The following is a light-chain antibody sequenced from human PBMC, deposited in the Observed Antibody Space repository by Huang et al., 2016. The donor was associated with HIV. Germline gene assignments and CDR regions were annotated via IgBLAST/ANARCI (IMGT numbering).Light chain of an antibody. Sequence: DIQMTQSPSSLSASVGDRVTITCQASHDISNYLNWYQQKPGKAPKLLIYDASNLETGVPSRFSGSGSGTDFTFTISSLQPEDIATYYCQQYDILPYTFGQGTKLEIK. CDR1: HDISNY. CDR2: DAS. CDR3: QQYDILPYT. J-gene: IGKJ2*01. V-gene: IGKV1-33*01.